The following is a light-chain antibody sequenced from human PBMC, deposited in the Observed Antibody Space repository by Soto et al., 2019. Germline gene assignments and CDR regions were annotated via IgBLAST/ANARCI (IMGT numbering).Light chain of an antibody. CDR1: QSVSRN. J-gene: IGKJ2*01. V-gene: IGKV3-15*01. Sequence: EIVMTQSPATLSVSPGERVTLSCRASQSVSRNVAWYQQIPGQAPRLLIYGASTRATGVPGRFSGSGSGTEFTLTVSSLQPEDFAVYYCQQYNSWPLFTFGQGTKLEI. CDR3: QQYNSWPLFT. CDR2: GAS.